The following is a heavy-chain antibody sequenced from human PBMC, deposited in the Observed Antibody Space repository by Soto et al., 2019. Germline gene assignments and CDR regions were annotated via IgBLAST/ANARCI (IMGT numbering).Heavy chain of an antibody. Sequence: QVRVVESGGGVVQPGRSLRLSCAASGFTFSTYAMHWVRQAPGKGLEWVAGASYDGNDKDYADSVKGRFTISRDNSKNTLYLQMSCLRVDDTAVYYCARGVGNNWNYIWFDPWGQGTLVTVSS. CDR3: ARGVGNNWNYIWFDP. CDR1: GFTFSTYA. J-gene: IGHJ5*02. CDR2: ASYDGNDK. V-gene: IGHV3-30*03. D-gene: IGHD1-1*01.